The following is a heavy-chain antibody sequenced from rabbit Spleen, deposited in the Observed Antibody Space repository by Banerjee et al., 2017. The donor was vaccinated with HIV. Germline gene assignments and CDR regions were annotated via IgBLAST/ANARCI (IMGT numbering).Heavy chain of an antibody. CDR2: IDTGGDDST. D-gene: IGHD4-2*01. J-gene: IGHJ4*01. V-gene: IGHV1S40*01. CDR1: GFSFSSGY. CDR3: VRTAGYAGAGDGGIYYLDL. Sequence: QSLEESGGDLVKPGGSLKLSCTASGFSFSSGYMCWVRQAPGKGLEWIACIDTGGDDSTHYTSWAKGRFTISKTSSTTVTLQVASLTVADTATYFCVRTAGYAGAGDGGIYYLDLWGPGTLVTVS.